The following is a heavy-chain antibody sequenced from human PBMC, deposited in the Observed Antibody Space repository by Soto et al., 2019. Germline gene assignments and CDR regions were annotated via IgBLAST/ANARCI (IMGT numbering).Heavy chain of an antibody. CDR3: ARTQEVLWFGEFPPIDY. V-gene: IGHV5-51*01. CDR1: GYSFTSYW. D-gene: IGHD3-10*01. J-gene: IGHJ4*02. Sequence: GESLKISCKGSGYSFTSYWIGWVRQVPGKGLEWMGIIYPGDSDTRYSPSFQGQVTISADKSISTAYLQWSSLKASDTAMYYCARTQEVLWFGEFPPIDYWGQGTLGTVSS. CDR2: IYPGDSDT.